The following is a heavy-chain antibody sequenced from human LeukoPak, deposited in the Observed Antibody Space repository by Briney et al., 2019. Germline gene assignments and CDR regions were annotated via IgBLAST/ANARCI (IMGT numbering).Heavy chain of an antibody. D-gene: IGHD3-10*01. CDR1: GFTFINAW. V-gene: IGHV3-15*01. Sequence: GGSLRLSCAASGFTFINAWMSWVRQAPGKGLEWVGRIKRKSDGGTSDYAAPVKGRFTISRDDSKNTLYLQMNSLKTEDTAVYYCAHFGSAEYFQDWGQGTLVTVSS. CDR2: IKRKSDGGTS. J-gene: IGHJ1*01. CDR3: AHFGSAEYFQD.